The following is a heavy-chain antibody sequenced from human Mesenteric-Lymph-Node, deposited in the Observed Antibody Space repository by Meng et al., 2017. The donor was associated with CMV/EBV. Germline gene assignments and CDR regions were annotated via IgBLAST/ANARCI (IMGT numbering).Heavy chain of an antibody. D-gene: IGHD3-10*01. CDR2: IYRGDNT. CDR1: GFNVRDKD. J-gene: IGHJ4*02. Sequence: VHVVGSGGGLVQHGGSLIRSCVASGFNVRDKDMCWVRQAPGKGLEWVCIIYRGDNTYYIDSVKDRFTVSRDNSKNTMYLQMNSLRVEDTAVYYCTGDSVSNPNLDYWGQGTLVTVSS. V-gene: IGHV3-66*01. CDR3: TGDSVSNPNLDY.